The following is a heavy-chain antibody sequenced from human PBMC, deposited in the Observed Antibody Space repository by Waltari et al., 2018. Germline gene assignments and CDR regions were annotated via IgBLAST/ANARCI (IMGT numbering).Heavy chain of an antibody. D-gene: IGHD5-18*01. J-gene: IGHJ4*02. V-gene: IGHV3-74*01. CDR3: ARKAGSGYPYGPFYYDN. Sequence: EVHLAESGGGVVQPGGSLRLSCAGSGFRFGDYWMPWVRQAPGKGLEGVSRLKVDGGYISYGDSVKGRFTISRDNAKNTVFLQLNSLRAEDTAVYYCARKAGSGYPYGPFYYDNWGQGTLVTVSS. CDR1: GFRFGDYW. CDR2: LKVDGGYI.